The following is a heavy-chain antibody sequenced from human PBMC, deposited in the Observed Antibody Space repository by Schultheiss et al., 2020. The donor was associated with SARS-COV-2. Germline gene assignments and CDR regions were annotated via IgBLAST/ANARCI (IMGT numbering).Heavy chain of an antibody. D-gene: IGHD2-2*01. V-gene: IGHV3-48*01. J-gene: IGHJ6*02. CDR3: ASSTVYYVMDV. CDR1: GFTFSSYA. CDR2: ISSSGSTI. Sequence: GGSLRLSCAASGFTFSSYAMHWVRQAPGKGLEWVSYISSSGSTIYYADSVKGRFTISRDNSKNTLYLQMNSLRAEDTALYYCASSTVYYVMDVWGQGTTVTVSS.